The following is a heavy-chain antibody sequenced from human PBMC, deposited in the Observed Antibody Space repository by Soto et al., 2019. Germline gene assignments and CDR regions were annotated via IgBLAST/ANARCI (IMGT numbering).Heavy chain of an antibody. V-gene: IGHV4-30-2*01. CDR2: IYNGGGT. Sequence: QLQLQESGSGLVRPSQTLSLSCAVSGDSISNGGYSWNWIRQPPGKGLGWIGNIYNGGGTYSNPPLEGRVTLSVDTSKNQFSLRLTSVIAADTAVYYCARDRRSFYHDGSGLDYWGQGILVTVSS. CDR1: GDSISNGGYS. J-gene: IGHJ4*02. CDR3: ARDRRSFYHDGSGLDY. D-gene: IGHD3-22*01.